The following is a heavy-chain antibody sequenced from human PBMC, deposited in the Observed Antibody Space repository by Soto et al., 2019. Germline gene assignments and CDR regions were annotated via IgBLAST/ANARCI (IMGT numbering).Heavy chain of an antibody. CDR1: SGSISSSNW. J-gene: IGHJ6*03. CDR2: IYHSGST. D-gene: IGHD6-13*01. Sequence: QVQLQESGPGLVKPSGTLSLTCAVSSGSISSSNWWSWVRQPPGKGLEWIGEIYHSGSTNYNPSLKSRVTISVDKSKNQFSLKLSSVSAADTAVYYCARRGLGQLVFYYYMDVWGKGTTVTVSS. CDR3: ARRGLGQLVFYYYMDV. V-gene: IGHV4-4*02.